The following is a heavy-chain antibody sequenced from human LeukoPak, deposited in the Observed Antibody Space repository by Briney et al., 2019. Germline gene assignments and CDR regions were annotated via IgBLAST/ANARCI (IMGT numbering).Heavy chain of an antibody. V-gene: IGHV4-39*01. D-gene: IGHD5-18*01. CDR1: GDSISSTNYY. CDR3: ARRRGYSFAYDY. Sequence: SETLSLTCNVSGDSISSTNYYWGWVRQPPGKGLEWIGDIYYSGSTYYNPSLKSRVTISVDTSKNQFSLHLNSVTAADTAVYYCARRRGYSFAYDYWDQGMLVTVSS. CDR2: IYYSGST. J-gene: IGHJ4*02.